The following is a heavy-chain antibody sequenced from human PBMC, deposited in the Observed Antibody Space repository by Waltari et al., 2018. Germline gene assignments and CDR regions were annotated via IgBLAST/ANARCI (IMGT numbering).Heavy chain of an antibody. J-gene: IGHJ4*02. D-gene: IGHD2-15*01. CDR1: GFTFSDYE. CDR2: IGSSGSTI. V-gene: IGHV3-48*03. Sequence: EVQLVESGGTLAQPGGSLRLSCVASGFTFSDYEMNWVRQVPGKGLEWGSYIGSSGSTIYYADSVRGRFTISRDNAKNSLYLEMSSLRAEDTALYYCARDGGAYCNGGNCSPFEQWGQGTLVTVSS. CDR3: ARDGGAYCNGGNCSPFEQ.